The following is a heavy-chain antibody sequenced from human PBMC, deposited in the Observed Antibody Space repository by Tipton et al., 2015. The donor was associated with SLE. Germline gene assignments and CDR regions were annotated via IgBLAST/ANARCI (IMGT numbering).Heavy chain of an antibody. V-gene: IGHV3-23*01. CDR1: GFTFNTYA. Sequence: SLRLSCAASGFTFNTYAMTWVRQAPGKGLEWVSDISGSGGYTYYADSVKGRFTISRDNSKNTLYLQMNSLRVEDTAVYYCAAEGYCRGAACPLRYWGQGTLVTVSS. D-gene: IGHD2-15*01. J-gene: IGHJ4*02. CDR3: AAEGYCRGAACPLRY. CDR2: ISGSGGYT.